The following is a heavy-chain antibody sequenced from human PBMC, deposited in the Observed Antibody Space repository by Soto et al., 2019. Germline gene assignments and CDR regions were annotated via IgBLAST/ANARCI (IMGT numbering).Heavy chain of an antibody. D-gene: IGHD2-15*01. CDR1: GFSLSSSGVG. J-gene: IGHJ4*02. Sequence: QITLKESGPTLVKPTQTLTLTCTFSGFSLSSSGVGVGWIRQPPGKALEWLTFIYWDDDKRYSPSLKSRLTITKDASKNQVVLTLTNMDPVDTATYFWALIVVAGITYYFDSWGQGTLLTVSS. CDR2: IYWDDDK. CDR3: ALIVVAGITYYFDS. V-gene: IGHV2-5*02.